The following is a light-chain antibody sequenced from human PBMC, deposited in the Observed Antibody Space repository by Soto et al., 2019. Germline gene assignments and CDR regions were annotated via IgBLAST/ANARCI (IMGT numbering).Light chain of an antibody. V-gene: IGKV1-5*03. CDR3: QHYNSYSEA. CDR2: KAS. J-gene: IGKJ1*01. CDR1: QTFSSW. Sequence: IQITQSPSNLSGSVGDRVTITCRASQTFSSWLAWYQQKPGKAPKLLIYKASTLKSGVPSRFSGSGSGTEFTLTISSMQPDAFANYYCQHYNSYSEASGQGTKVDIK.